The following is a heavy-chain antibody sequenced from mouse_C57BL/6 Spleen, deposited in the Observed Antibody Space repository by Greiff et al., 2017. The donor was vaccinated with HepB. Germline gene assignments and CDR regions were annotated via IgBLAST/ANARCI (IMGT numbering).Heavy chain of an antibody. CDR3: ARDGYYPYYAMDY. J-gene: IGHJ4*01. Sequence: VQLQQSDAELVKPGASVKISCKVSGYTFTDHTIHWMKQRPEQGLEWIGYIYPRDGSTKYNEKFKGKDTLTADKSSSTAYMQLNSLTSEDSAVYVCARDGYYPYYAMDYWGQGTSVTVSS. CDR1: GYTFTDHT. V-gene: IGHV1-78*01. CDR2: IYPRDGST. D-gene: IGHD2-3*01.